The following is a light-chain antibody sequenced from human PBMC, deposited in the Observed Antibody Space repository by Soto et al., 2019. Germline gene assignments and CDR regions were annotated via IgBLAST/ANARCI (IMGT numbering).Light chain of an antibody. CDR1: QSVSSY. J-gene: IGKJ1*01. CDR3: QQRSNWPWT. Sequence: DIVLTQSPGLLSLSPGERATLSCRASQSVSSYLAWYQQKPGQAPRLLIYDASNRATGIPARFSGSGSGTDFTLTISSLEPEDVAVYYCQQRSNWPWTFGQGTKVDIK. CDR2: DAS. V-gene: IGKV3-11*01.